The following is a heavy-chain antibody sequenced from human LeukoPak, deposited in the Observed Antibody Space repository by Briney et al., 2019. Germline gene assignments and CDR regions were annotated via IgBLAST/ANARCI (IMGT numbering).Heavy chain of an antibody. CDR1: GFTFNSYA. Sequence: GGSLRLSCAASGFTFNSYAMHWVRQAPGKGLEWVAVISYDGSNKYYADSVKGRFTISRDNSKNTLYLQMNSLRAEDTAVYYCAREIVVVPAAIFDYWGQGTLVTVSS. CDR3: AREIVVVPAAIFDY. CDR2: ISYDGSNK. V-gene: IGHV3-30-3*01. D-gene: IGHD2-2*01. J-gene: IGHJ4*02.